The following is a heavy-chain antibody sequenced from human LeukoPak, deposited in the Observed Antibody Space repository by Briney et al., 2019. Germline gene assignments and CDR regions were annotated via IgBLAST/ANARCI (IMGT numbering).Heavy chain of an antibody. V-gene: IGHV4-59*01. CDR2: IYYSGST. D-gene: IGHD3-16*01. CDR1: GGSISSYY. J-gene: IGHJ6*03. CDR3: ARGLKQTYYYYYMDV. Sequence: SETLSLTCTVSGGSISSYYWSWIRQPPGKGLEWIGYIYYSGSTNYNPSLKSRVTISVDTSKNQFSLKLSSVTAADTAVYYCARGLKQTYYYYYMDVWSKGTTVTVSS.